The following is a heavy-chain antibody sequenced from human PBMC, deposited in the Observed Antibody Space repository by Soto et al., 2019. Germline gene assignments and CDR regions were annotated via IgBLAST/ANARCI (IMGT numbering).Heavy chain of an antibody. J-gene: IGHJ6*02. Sequence: ASVKVSCKASGYTFTSYAMHWVRQAPGQRLEWMGWINAGNGNTKYSQRFQGRVTITRDTSASTAYMELSSLRSEDTAVYYCARVGSSRKAAAASYYYYYYGMDVWGQGTTVTVSS. D-gene: IGHD6-13*01. V-gene: IGHV1-3*01. CDR3: ARVGSSRKAAAASYYYYYYGMDV. CDR2: INAGNGNT. CDR1: GYTFTSYA.